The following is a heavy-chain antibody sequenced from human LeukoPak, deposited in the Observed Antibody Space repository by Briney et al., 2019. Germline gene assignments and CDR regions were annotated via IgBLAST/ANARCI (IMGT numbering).Heavy chain of an antibody. D-gene: IGHD6-13*01. V-gene: IGHV3-11*04. CDR2: ISSSGSTI. Sequence: PGGSLRLSCAASGFTFSDYYMSWIRQAPGKGLEWVSYISSSGSTIYYADSVKGRFTISRDNSKNTLYLQMNSLRAEDTAVYYCARSDSSSWYTSPWNYYYGMDVWGQGTTVTVSS. CDR3: ARSDSSSWYTSPWNYYYGMDV. J-gene: IGHJ6*02. CDR1: GFTFSDYY.